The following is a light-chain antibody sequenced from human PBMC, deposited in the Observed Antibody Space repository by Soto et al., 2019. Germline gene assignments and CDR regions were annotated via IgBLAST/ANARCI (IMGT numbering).Light chain of an antibody. CDR2: GTS. J-gene: IGKJ4*01. CDR1: QTVTDSY. Sequence: IVLTQSPGTLSLSPGESATLSCRASQTVTDSYLAWYQQTPGQAPRLLIHGTSNRAAGVPNRFRGAGSGTDFTLTISRLEPEDFAVYYCQQFGGSFSFGGGTKVDI. V-gene: IGKV3-20*01. CDR3: QQFGGSFS.